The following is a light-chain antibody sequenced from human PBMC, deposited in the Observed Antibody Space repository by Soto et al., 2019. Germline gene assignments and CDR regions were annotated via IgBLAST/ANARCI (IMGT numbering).Light chain of an antibody. CDR3: ISYTTISTYV. J-gene: IGLJ1*01. Sequence: QSALTQPASVSGSPGQSIAISCTGTSSDVGSYNYVSWYQHHPGKAPKVMIYDVSSRPSGVSNRFSGSKSGNTASLTISGHQAEDEADYYCISYTTISTYVFGTGTKLTVL. CDR2: DVS. CDR1: SSDVGSYNY. V-gene: IGLV2-14*03.